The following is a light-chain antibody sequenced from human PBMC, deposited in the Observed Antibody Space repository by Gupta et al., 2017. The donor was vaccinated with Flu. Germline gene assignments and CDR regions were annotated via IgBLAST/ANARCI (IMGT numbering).Light chain of an antibody. CDR3: SSYTSTSTLWV. V-gene: IGLV2-14*01. J-gene: IGLJ3*02. CDR1: SSDVGGYNY. Sequence: QSALTQPASVSGSPGQSITISCTGTSSDVGGYNYVSWYQQHPGKVPKLMIYEVTNRPSGVSNRFSASKSGNTASLTISGLQAEDEADYYCSSYTSTSTLWVFGGGTKLTVL. CDR2: EVT.